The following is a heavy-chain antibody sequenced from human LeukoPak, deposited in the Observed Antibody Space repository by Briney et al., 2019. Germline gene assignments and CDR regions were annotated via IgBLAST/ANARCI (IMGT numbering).Heavy chain of an antibody. CDR3: ARALPAAYGEYYFDY. V-gene: IGHV3-48*01. J-gene: IGHJ4*02. D-gene: IGHD2-2*01. CDR1: GFTFSSYG. CDR2: ISSSSNTI. Sequence: GGSLRLSCAASGFTFSSYGMIWIRQAPGKGLEWISYISSSSNTIYYADSVKGRFTISRDNAKNSLYLQMNSLRAEDTAVYYCARALPAAYGEYYFDYWGQGTLVTVSS.